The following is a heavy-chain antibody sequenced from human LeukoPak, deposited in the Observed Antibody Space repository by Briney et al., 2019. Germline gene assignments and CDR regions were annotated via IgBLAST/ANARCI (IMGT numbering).Heavy chain of an antibody. V-gene: IGHV4-30-2*01. CDR2: IYHSGST. Sequence: SETLSLTCAVSGGSISSGGYSWSWIRQPPGKGLEWIGYIYHSGSTYYNPSLKSRVTISVDRSKNQFSLKLSSVTAADTAVYYCVREGDGYNQTDYWGQGTLVTVSS. D-gene: IGHD5-24*01. CDR1: GGSISSGGYS. CDR3: VREGDGYNQTDY. J-gene: IGHJ4*02.